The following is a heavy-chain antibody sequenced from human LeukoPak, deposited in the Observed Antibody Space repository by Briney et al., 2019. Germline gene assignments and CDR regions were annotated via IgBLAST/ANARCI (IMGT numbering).Heavy chain of an antibody. Sequence: GGSLRLSCAASGFTFSSYAMSWVRQAPGKGLEWVSAISGSGGSTYYADPVKGRFTISRDNSKNTLYLQMNSLRAEDTAVYYCAKAGIVVVPAALDYWGQGTLVTVSS. CDR1: GFTFSSYA. D-gene: IGHD2-2*01. CDR2: ISGSGGST. CDR3: AKAGIVVVPAALDY. V-gene: IGHV3-23*01. J-gene: IGHJ4*02.